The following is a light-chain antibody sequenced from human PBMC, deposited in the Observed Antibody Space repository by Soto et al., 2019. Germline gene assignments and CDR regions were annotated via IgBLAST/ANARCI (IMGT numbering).Light chain of an antibody. Sequence: DMVITQSPLSLPVTPGEPASIACSSSQSLLHSNGYNYLDWYLQKPGQSPQLLIYLGSNRASGVPDRFSGSGSGTDFTLKISRVQAEDVGVYYCMQALQTHMYTFGQGTKVDIK. CDR2: LGS. V-gene: IGKV2-28*01. J-gene: IGKJ2*01. CDR3: MQALQTHMYT. CDR1: QSLLHSNGYNY.